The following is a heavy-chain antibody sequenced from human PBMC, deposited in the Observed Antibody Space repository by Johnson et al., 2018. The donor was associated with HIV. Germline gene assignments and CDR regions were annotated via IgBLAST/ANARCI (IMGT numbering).Heavy chain of an antibody. CDR3: TGGRDLRAFDI. D-gene: IGHD2-21*02. J-gene: IGHJ3*02. Sequence: YAASVKGRFTISRDDSKSVAYLQMNSLKTEDTAVYYCTGGRDLRAFDIWGQGTMVTVSS. V-gene: IGHV3-49*02.